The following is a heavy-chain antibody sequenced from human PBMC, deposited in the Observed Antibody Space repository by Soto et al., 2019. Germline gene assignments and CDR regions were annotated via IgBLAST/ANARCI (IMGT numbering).Heavy chain of an antibody. J-gene: IGHJ4*02. Sequence: GGSLRLSCAASGFTFSSYAMHWVRQAPGKGLEWVAVISYDGSNKYYADYVKGRFTISRDNSKNTLYLQMNSPRAEDTAVYDCAGEGVDDVYYPHDFWGQGRLVTVSS. D-gene: IGHD3-10*01. V-gene: IGHV3-30*04. CDR3: AGEGVDDVYYPHDF. CDR1: GFTFSSYA. CDR2: ISYDGSNK.